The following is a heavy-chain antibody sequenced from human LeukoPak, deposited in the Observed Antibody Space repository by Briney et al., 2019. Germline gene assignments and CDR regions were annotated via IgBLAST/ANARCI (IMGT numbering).Heavy chain of an antibody. Sequence: GGSLRLSCAASGFTFDDYAMHWVRQAPGKGLEWVSAISGSGGSTYYADSVKGRFTISRDNSKNTLYLQMNSLRAEDTAVYYCAKDASSWYYFDYWGQGTLVTVSS. CDR2: ISGSGGST. J-gene: IGHJ4*02. CDR1: GFTFDDYA. D-gene: IGHD6-13*01. V-gene: IGHV3-23*01. CDR3: AKDASSWYYFDY.